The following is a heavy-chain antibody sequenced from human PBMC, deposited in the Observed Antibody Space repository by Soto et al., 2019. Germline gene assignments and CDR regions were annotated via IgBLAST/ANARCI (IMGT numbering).Heavy chain of an antibody. CDR2: IYYRGTT. CDR1: GGSVTSGSYY. J-gene: IGHJ5*02. Sequence: QVQLQELGPGLLKPSETLSLTCTVSGGSVTSGSYYWSWIRQPPGKGLEWIGYIYYRGTTNYNAYLKSRVTISVDTSKKQFLLKMNYLTAADTAVYYCARDSSGRFDLWGQGTLVTVAS. CDR3: ARDSSGRFDL. V-gene: IGHV4-61*01. D-gene: IGHD6-19*01.